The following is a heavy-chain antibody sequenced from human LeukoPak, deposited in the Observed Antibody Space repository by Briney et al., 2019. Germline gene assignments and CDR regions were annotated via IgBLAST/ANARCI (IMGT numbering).Heavy chain of an antibody. Sequence: ASVKVSCKASGYTFTSYGISWVRQAPGQGREWMGWISAYNGNTNYAQKLQGRVTMTTDTSTSTAYMELRSLRSDDTAVYYCARDRGWAVAGPNFRYWGQGTLVTVSS. CDR1: GYTFTSYG. CDR3: ARDRGWAVAGPNFRY. CDR2: ISAYNGNT. D-gene: IGHD6-19*01. V-gene: IGHV1-18*01. J-gene: IGHJ4*02.